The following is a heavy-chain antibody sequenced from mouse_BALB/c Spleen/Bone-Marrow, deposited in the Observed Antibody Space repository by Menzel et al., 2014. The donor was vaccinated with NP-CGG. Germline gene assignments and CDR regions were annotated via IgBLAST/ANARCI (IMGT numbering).Heavy chain of an antibody. CDR1: GFTFTDYY. V-gene: IGHV7-3*02. Sequence: EVMLVESGGGLVQPGGSLRLSCTPSGFTFTDYYMSWVRQPPGKALEWLAFIRNKAYGYTTEYSASVRGRFTISRDNSQSILYLQTNTLRAEDSATYYCARFPMDYWGQGTSVTVSS. CDR2: IRNKAYGYTT. J-gene: IGHJ4*01. CDR3: ARFPMDY.